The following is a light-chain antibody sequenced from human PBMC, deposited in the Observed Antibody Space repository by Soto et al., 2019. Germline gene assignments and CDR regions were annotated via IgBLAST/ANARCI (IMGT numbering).Light chain of an antibody. Sequence: EIVLTQSPGTLSLSPGERATLSCRASQTVTRNYLAWHQQKPGQTPRLLVYGASSRATGIPDRFSGSGSGTDFTLTISRLEPEDFAVYYCHQYNNWPWTFGQGTKVDIK. CDR2: GAS. J-gene: IGKJ1*01. V-gene: IGKV3-20*01. CDR1: QTVTRNY. CDR3: HQYNNWPWT.